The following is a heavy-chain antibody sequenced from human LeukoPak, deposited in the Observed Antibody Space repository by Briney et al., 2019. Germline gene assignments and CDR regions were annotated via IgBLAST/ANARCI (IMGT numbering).Heavy chain of an antibody. V-gene: IGHV3-23*01. Sequence: GGSLRLSCAASGFTFGSYAMSWVRQAPGKGLEWVSTINSGGGSTYYADSVKGRFTISRYNSKNTLYLQMNSLRAEDTAIYYCARARYNPYYFDYWGQGTLVTVSS. CDR2: INSGGGST. CDR3: ARARYNPYYFDY. J-gene: IGHJ4*02. CDR1: GFTFGSYA. D-gene: IGHD1-14*01.